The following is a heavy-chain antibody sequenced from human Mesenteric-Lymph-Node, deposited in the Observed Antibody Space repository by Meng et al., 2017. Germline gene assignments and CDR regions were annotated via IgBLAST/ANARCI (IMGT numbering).Heavy chain of an antibody. Sequence: SETLSLTCTVSGGSISSGGYYWSWIRQHPGKGLEWIGYIYYSGSTYYNPSLKSRVTISVDTSKNQFSLKLSSVTAADTAVYYCARDDHSSSWYWFDPWGQGTLVTVSS. J-gene: IGHJ5*02. CDR2: IYYSGST. CDR3: ARDDHSSSWYWFDP. D-gene: IGHD6-13*01. V-gene: IGHV4-31*03. CDR1: GGSISSGGYY.